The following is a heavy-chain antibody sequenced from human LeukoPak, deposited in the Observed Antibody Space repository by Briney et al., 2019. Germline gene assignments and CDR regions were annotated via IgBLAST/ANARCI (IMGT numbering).Heavy chain of an antibody. D-gene: IGHD6-6*01. CDR2: ISTRSSAI. CDR3: ARSSDGPYYYYLDV. J-gene: IGHJ6*03. Sequence: PGGSLRLSCARPGITTYSMNWVRQAPGKGLDWVSYISTRSSAIYYADSVKGRFTISRDNAKNSLYLQMNSLRAEDTAVYYCARSSDGPYYYYLDVWGKGTTVTVSS. CDR1: GITTYS. V-gene: IGHV3-48*01.